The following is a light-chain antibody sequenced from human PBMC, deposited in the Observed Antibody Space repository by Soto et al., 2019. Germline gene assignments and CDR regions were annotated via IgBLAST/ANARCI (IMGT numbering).Light chain of an antibody. CDR2: AAS. V-gene: IGKV3-15*01. CDR1: QSVSSN. CDR3: QQYNNWPPWT. Sequence: ETAMTQSPVSVSVSPGERATLSCRAGQSVSSNLAWNQQRPGQAPRLLIYAASTRATAIPVRFSCSGSGAEFNLTTTSLQSEDFALYYCQQYNNWPPWTFGQGTK. J-gene: IGKJ1*01.